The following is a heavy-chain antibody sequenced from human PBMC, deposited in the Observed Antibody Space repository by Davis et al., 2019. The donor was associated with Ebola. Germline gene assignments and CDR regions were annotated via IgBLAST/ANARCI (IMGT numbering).Heavy chain of an antibody. Sequence: PGGSLRLSCAASGFTFSRHTMNWVRQAPGKGLEWVSSISSNAYYIYYADSVEGRFTISRDNAKSSLYLQMSSLTAEDTAVYYGARDYIFAFDLWGQGTQVTVSS. D-gene: IGHD4-11*01. V-gene: IGHV3-21*01. CDR3: ARDYIFAFDL. J-gene: IGHJ5*02. CDR2: ISSNAYYI. CDR1: GFTFSRHT.